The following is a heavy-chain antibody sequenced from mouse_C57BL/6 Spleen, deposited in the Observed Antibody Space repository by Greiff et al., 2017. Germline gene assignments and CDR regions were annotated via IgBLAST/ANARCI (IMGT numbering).Heavy chain of an antibody. CDR2: ISYDGSN. V-gene: IGHV3-6*01. Sequence: EVKLMESGPGLVKPSQSLSLTCSVTGYSITSGYYWNWIRQFPGNKLEWMGYISYDGSNNYNPSLKNRISITRDTSKNQFFLKLNSVTTEDTATYYCASADDIAHAMDYWGQGTSVTVSS. J-gene: IGHJ4*01. CDR1: GYSITSGYY. CDR3: ASADDIAHAMDY. D-gene: IGHD2-3*01.